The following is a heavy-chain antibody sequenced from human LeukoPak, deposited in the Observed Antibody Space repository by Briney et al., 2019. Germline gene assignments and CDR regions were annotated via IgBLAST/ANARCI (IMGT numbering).Heavy chain of an antibody. CDR1: GFTFNSYG. J-gene: IGHJ4*02. CDR2: IRYDGSNK. Sequence: PGGSLRLSCAASGFTFNSYGMHWVRQAPGKGLEWVAFIRYDGSNKYYADSVKGRFTISRDNSKNTLYLQMNSLRAEDTAVYYCAREFQSYCTNGLCHYFDYWGQGTLVTVSS. D-gene: IGHD2-8*01. V-gene: IGHV3-30*02. CDR3: AREFQSYCTNGLCHYFDY.